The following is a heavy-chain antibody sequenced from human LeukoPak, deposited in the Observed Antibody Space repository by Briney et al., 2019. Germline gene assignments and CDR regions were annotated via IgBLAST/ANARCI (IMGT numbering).Heavy chain of an antibody. Sequence: GGSLRLSCAASGFSFSSYSMNWVRQAPGKGLEWVGRIKTKIEGGTTDYAAPVKGRFTISRDDSKSTLYLQMNSLKTEDTAVYYCITQYFDFWGQGTLVTVSS. CDR1: GFSFSSYS. J-gene: IGHJ4*02. CDR2: IKTKIEGGTT. V-gene: IGHV3-15*01. CDR3: ITQYFDF.